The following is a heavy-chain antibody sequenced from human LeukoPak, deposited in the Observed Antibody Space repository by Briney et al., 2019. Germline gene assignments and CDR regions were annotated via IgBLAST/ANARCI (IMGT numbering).Heavy chain of an antibody. V-gene: IGHV4-30-2*01. J-gene: IGHJ4*02. CDR3: ARSANYYDSSGYYY. CDR2: IYHSGNT. D-gene: IGHD3-22*01. CDR1: GGSINSGGYS. Sequence: SETLSLTCAVSGGSINSGGYSWSWIRQPPGKGLEWIGYIYHSGNTYYNPSLKSRVTISVDRSKNQFSLKLSSVTAADTAVYYCARSANYYDSSGYYYWGQGTLVTVSS.